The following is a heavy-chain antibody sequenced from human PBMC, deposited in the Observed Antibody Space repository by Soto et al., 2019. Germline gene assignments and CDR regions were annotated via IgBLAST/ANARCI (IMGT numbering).Heavy chain of an antibody. Sequence: QVQLVESGGGVVQPGRSLRLSCAASEFTLTPYAMHWVRQAPGKGLEWVALISYDGSYESYADSVKGRFTISRDNLKNTLYLQMNSLSAEDTAVYYCARDCDRGVGSYFWKYDLWGRGTLVTVSS. CDR2: ISYDGSYE. D-gene: IGHD1-26*01. CDR1: EFTLTPYA. J-gene: IGHJ2*01. CDR3: ARDCDRGVGSYFWKYDL. V-gene: IGHV3-30-3*01.